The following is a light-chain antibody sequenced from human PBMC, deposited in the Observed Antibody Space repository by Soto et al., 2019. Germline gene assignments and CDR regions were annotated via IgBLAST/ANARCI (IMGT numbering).Light chain of an antibody. V-gene: IGKV1-9*01. CDR2: AAS. Sequence: IQLTQSPSSLSACMGDRVTITFRACQAISTFLAWYQQTPRKAPKLLIYAASILQSGVPSRFSGSGHGTDFTLTISSLPPADFVTYYFIQLLSXLFTCGLETKV. CDR1: QAISTF. CDR3: IQLLSXLFT. J-gene: IGKJ4*01.